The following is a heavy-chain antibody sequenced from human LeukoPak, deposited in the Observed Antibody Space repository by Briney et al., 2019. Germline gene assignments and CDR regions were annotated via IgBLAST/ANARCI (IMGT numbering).Heavy chain of an antibody. CDR1: GYSFIEYW. Sequence: GESLKISCKASGYSFIEYWIRWVRQMPGKGLEWMGSIYPGDSNTRYGPSFQGQVTMSADKSISTAYLQWSSLKASDTAMYYCVRQACDSWGQGTLVTVSS. V-gene: IGHV5-51*01. CDR2: IYPGDSNT. CDR3: VRQACDS. J-gene: IGHJ4*02. D-gene: IGHD2-21*01.